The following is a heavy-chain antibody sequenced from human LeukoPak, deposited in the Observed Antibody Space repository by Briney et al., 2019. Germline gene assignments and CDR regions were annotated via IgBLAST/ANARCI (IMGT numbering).Heavy chain of an antibody. V-gene: IGHV1-69*04. CDR2: IIPILGIA. CDR1: GGTFSSYA. CDR3: ARDAYGGKAYYFDY. Sequence: SVKVSCKASGGTFSSYAISWVRQAPGQGLEWMGRIIPILGIANYAQKFQGRVTITADKSTSTAYMELRSLRSDDTAVYYCARDAYGGKAYYFDYWGQGTLVTVSS. D-gene: IGHD4-23*01. J-gene: IGHJ4*02.